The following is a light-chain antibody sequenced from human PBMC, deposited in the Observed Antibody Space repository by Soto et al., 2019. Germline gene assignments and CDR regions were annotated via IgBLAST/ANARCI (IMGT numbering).Light chain of an antibody. J-gene: IGKJ5*01. CDR1: QSVSRY. V-gene: IGKV3-11*01. CDR2: DAS. CDR3: QQRSNWLT. Sequence: IVLTQSPDTLSLSAGERATLSCRASQSVSRYLAWYQQKPGQAPRPLIYDASNRATGVPARFSGSGSGTDFTISISSLEPEDFAVYYCQQRSNWLTFGQGTRLEI.